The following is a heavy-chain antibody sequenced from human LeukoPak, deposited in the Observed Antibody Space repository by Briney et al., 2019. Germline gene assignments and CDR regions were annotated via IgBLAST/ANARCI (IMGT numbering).Heavy chain of an antibody. Sequence: GGTLRLSCAASGFTFRSYGMHWVPEAPGQPLEGVAFIGDAGSNKSYADTAHGRFNIPSDNSKTTLYPQLNSLRAQNTAVYYFVKPRAVVVAASFDYWGQGALVTVSS. CDR1: GFTFRSYG. CDR3: VKPRAVVVAASFDY. D-gene: IGHD2-15*01. J-gene: IGHJ4*02. CDR2: IGDAGSNK. V-gene: IGHV3-30*02.